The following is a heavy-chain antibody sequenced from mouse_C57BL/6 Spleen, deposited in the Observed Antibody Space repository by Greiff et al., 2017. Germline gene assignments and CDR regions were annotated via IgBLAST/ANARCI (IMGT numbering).Heavy chain of an antibody. CDR1: GYTFTDYY. J-gene: IGHJ1*03. D-gene: IGHD1-1*01. V-gene: IGHV1-76*01. Sequence: VQLQQSGAELVRPGASVKLSCKASGYTFTDYYINWVKQRPGQGLEWIARIYPGSGNTYYNEKFKGKATLTAEKSSSTAYMQLSSLTSEDSAVYFGAKEGYGSLWYFDVWGTGTTVTVSS. CDR3: AKEGYGSLWYFDV. CDR2: IYPGSGNT.